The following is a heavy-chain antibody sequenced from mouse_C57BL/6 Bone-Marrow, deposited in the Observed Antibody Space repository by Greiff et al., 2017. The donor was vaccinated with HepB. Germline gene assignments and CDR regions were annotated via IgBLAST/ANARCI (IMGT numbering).Heavy chain of an antibody. J-gene: IGHJ2*01. D-gene: IGHD1-1*01. CDR2: IYPGSGST. CDR3: ARITTVVATNDY. CDR1: GYTFTSYW. Sequence: VQLQQPGAELVKPGASVKMSCKASGYTFTSYWITWVKQRPGQGLEWIGDIYPGSGSTNYNKKFKSKATLTVDTSSSTAYMQLSSLTSEDSAVYYCARITTVVATNDYWGHGTTLTVSS. V-gene: IGHV1-55*01.